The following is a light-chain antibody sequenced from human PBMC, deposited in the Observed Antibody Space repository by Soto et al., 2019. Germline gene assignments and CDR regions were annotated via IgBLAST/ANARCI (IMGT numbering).Light chain of an antibody. Sequence: EILLTHSPSSLSLSLCEGVTLSWSASQSVSNYLAWYQQKPGQAPKLLVYDASNRSTGIPARFSGSRSRTDFTLTISSMEPEEFAVYDSQQRSNWPLITFGGGTKVDI. CDR3: QQRSNWPLIT. CDR2: DAS. CDR1: QSVSNY. V-gene: IGKV3-11*01. J-gene: IGKJ4*01.